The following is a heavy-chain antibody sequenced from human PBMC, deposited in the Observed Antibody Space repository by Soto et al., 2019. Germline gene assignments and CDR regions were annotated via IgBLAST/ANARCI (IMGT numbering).Heavy chain of an antibody. V-gene: IGHV1-2*02. CDR2: INPNSGGT. Sequence: VASVKVSCKASGYTFTGHYMHWVRQAPGQGLEWMGWINPNSGGTNYAQKFQGRVTMTRDTSISTAYMELSRLRSDDTAVYYCARDRIDSGSYWGPPTYWGQGALVTVSS. CDR1: GYTFTGHY. D-gene: IGHD1-26*01. CDR3: ARDRIDSGSYWGPPTY. J-gene: IGHJ4*02.